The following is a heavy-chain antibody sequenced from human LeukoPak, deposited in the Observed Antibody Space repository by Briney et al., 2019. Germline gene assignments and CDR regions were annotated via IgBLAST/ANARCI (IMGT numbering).Heavy chain of an antibody. CDR3: ARDRIFGVVKYYYYYGMDV. CDR2: IYSGGST. V-gene: IGHV3-53*01. Sequence: GGSLRLSCAASGFTVSSNYMSWVRQAPGKGLEWVSVIYSGGSTYYADSVKGRFTISRDNSKNTLYLQMNSLRAEDTAVYYCARDRIFGVVKYYYYYGMDVWGQGTTVTVSS. J-gene: IGHJ6*02. CDR1: GFTVSSNY. D-gene: IGHD3-3*02.